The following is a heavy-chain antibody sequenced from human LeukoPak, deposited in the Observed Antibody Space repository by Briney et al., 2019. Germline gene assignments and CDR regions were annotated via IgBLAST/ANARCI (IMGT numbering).Heavy chain of an antibody. V-gene: IGHV4-39*07. CDR3: ARGAITFGGVIVIPTYFDY. CDR2: IYYSGST. J-gene: IGHJ4*02. D-gene: IGHD3-16*02. CDR1: GGSISSSSYY. Sequence: SETLSLTCTVSGGSISSSSYYWGWIRQPPGKGLEWIGSIYYSGSTYYNPSLKSRVTISVDTSKNQFSLKLSSVTAADTAVYYCARGAITFGGVIVIPTYFDYWGQGTLVTVSS.